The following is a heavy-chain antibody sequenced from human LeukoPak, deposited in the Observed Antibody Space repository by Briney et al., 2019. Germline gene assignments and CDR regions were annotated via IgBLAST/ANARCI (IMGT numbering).Heavy chain of an antibody. Sequence: ASVKVSCKASGGTFSSYAISWVRQAPGQGLEWMGGIIPIFGTANYAQKFQGRVTITADESTSTAYMELSGLRSEDTAVYYCARDREYYYDSSGYYWGQGTLVTVSS. CDR3: ARDREYYYDSSGYY. V-gene: IGHV1-69*13. D-gene: IGHD3-22*01. J-gene: IGHJ4*02. CDR1: GGTFSSYA. CDR2: IIPIFGTA.